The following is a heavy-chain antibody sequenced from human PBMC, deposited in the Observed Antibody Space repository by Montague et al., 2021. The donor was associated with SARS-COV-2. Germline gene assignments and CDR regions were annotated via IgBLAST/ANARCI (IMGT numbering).Heavy chain of an antibody. CDR1: GFTFSSYA. J-gene: IGHJ6*02. Sequence: FLRLSCAASGFTFSSYAMHWVRQAPGKGLEWVAVISYDGSNKYYADSVKGRFTISRDNSKNTLYLQMNSLRAEDTAVYYCARTLLDYYGMDVWGQGTTVTVSS. V-gene: IGHV3-30-3*01. CDR3: ARTLLDYYGMDV. CDR2: ISYDGSNK. D-gene: IGHD2/OR15-2a*01.